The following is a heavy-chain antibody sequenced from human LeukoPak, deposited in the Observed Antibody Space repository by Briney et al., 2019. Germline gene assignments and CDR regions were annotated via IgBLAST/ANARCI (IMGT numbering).Heavy chain of an antibody. V-gene: IGHV3-11*01. CDR2: ISSSGSTI. J-gene: IGHJ4*02. Sequence: PEGSLRLSCAASGFTFSDYYMSWIRQAPGKGLEWVSYISSSGSTIYYADSVKGRFTISRDNAKNSLYLQMNSLRAEDTAVYYCARDDYGGKSPTFDYWGQGTLVTVSS. CDR3: ARDDYGGKSPTFDY. D-gene: IGHD4-23*01. CDR1: GFTFSDYY.